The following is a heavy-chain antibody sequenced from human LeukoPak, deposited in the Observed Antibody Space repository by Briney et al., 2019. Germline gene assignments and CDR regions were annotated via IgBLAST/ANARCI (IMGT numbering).Heavy chain of an antibody. J-gene: IGHJ6*02. CDR1: GFTFSSYA. CDR2: ISGSGGST. Sequence: GGSLTLSCAASGFTFSSYAMSWVRQAPGKGLEWVSAISGSGGSTYYADSVKGRFTMSRDISKNTLYLQMSSLRVEDTAVYYCARSRSIPAAGNGMDVWGQGTTVTVSS. V-gene: IGHV3-23*01. D-gene: IGHD6-13*01. CDR3: ARSRSIPAAGNGMDV.